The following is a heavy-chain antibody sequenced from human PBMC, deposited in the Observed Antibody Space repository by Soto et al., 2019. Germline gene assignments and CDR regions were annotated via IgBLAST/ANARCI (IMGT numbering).Heavy chain of an antibody. CDR3: VKDESINWYSGHFRH. J-gene: IGHJ1*01. CDR2: INWNSGSI. V-gene: IGHV3-9*01. CDR1: GFTFDDYA. Sequence: GGSLRLSCAASGFTFDDYAMHWVRQVPGKGLEWVSGINWNSGSIGYADSVKGRFAISRDSAKNSLHLQMNSLRAEDTAFYYCVKDESINWYSGHFRHWGQGTLVTVSS. D-gene: IGHD6-13*01.